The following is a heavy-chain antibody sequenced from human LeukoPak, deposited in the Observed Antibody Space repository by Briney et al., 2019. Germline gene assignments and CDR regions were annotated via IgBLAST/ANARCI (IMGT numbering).Heavy chain of an antibody. CDR1: GGSLSSYY. D-gene: IGHD6-13*01. CDR2: IYYSGST. CDR3: ARNAEQQLAYFDY. J-gene: IGHJ4*02. V-gene: IGHV4-59*08. Sequence: SETLSLTCTVSGGSLSSYYWSWIRQPPGEGLEWIGYIYYSGSTNYNPSLKSRVTISVDTSKNQFSLKLSSVTAADTAVYYCARNAEQQLAYFDYWGQGTLVTVSS.